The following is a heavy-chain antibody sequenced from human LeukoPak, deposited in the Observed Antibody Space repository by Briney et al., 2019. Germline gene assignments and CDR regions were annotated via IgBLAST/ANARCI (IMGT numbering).Heavy chain of an antibody. J-gene: IGHJ4*02. V-gene: IGHV4-34*01. D-gene: IGHD4-17*01. Sequence: SETLSLTCAVYGGSFSGYYWSWIRQPPGKGLEWIGEINHSGSTNYNPSLKSRVTISVDTSKNQFSLKLSSVTAADTAVYYCARLPSYGDYDGYWGQGTLVTVSS. CDR2: INHSGST. CDR1: GGSFSGYY. CDR3: ARLPSYGDYDGY.